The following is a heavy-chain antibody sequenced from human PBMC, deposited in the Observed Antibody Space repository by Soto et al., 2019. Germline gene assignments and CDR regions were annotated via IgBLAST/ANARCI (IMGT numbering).Heavy chain of an antibody. D-gene: IGHD3-3*01. V-gene: IGHV4-34*01. J-gene: IGHJ4*01. Sequence: QVQLQQWGAGLLKPSETLYLNCAVNGGSLSNYYWSWIRQPPGKGLEWIGEIKGNGSTNYSPSLKSRATKAQDPSNNQVTLRLYAVTAADPGVNYCARGQECVRAPHWDQGTLVTVSS. CDR1: GGSLSNYY. CDR2: IKGNGST. CDR3: ARGQECVRAPH.